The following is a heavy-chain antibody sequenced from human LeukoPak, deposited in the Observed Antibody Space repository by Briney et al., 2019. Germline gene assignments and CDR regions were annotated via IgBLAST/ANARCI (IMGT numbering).Heavy chain of an antibody. CDR3: ARGVRDSGSLSPFDY. CDR2: IYYSRST. J-gene: IGHJ4*02. CDR1: GGSISSYY. D-gene: IGHD1-26*01. V-gene: IGHV4-59*01. Sequence: SETLSLTCTVSGGSISSYYWSWIRQPPGKGLEWIGYIYYSRSTNYNPSLKSRVTISVDTSKNQFSLKLSSVTAADTAVYYCARGVRDSGSLSPFDYWGQGTLVTVSS.